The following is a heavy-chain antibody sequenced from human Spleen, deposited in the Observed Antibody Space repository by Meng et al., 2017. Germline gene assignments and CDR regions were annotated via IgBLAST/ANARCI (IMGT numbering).Heavy chain of an antibody. D-gene: IGHD6-25*01. J-gene: IGHJ4*02. CDR3: ARDEDISAAGKLFGDY. CDR1: GYTFTDYY. Sequence: QVPLVQSGAEVKKPGASVKVPCKASGYTFTDYYMHWVRRAPGQGLEWMGRINPKSGDTHYAQKFQARVTMTGDTSISTAYMELSGLRSDDTAMYYCARDEDISAAGKLFGDYWGQGTLVTVSS. V-gene: IGHV1-2*06. CDR2: INPKSGDT.